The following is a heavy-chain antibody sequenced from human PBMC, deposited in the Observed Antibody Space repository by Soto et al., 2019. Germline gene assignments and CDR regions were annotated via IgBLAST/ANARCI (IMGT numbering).Heavy chain of an antibody. D-gene: IGHD2-15*01. J-gene: IGHJ4*02. Sequence: GGSLRLSCAASGFTFSSYGMHWVRQAPGKGLEWVAVISYDGSNKYYADSVKGRFTISRDNSKNTLYLQMNSLRAEDTAVYYCAKDRDCSGGSCYSWYFDYWGQGTLVTVSS. CDR1: GFTFSSYG. CDR2: ISYDGSNK. CDR3: AKDRDCSGGSCYSWYFDY. V-gene: IGHV3-30*18.